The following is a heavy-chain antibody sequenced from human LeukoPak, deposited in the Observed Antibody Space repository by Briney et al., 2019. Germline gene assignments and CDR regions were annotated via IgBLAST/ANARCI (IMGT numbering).Heavy chain of an antibody. CDR1: GGSFSGYY. J-gene: IGHJ4*02. CDR2: INHSGST. V-gene: IGHV4-34*01. Sequence: SETLSLTCAVYGGSFSGYYWSWIRQPPGKGLEWIGEINHSGSTNYNPSLKSRVTISVDTSKNQFSLKLSSVTAADTAVYYCARGSSYDGSGYYYEIDYWGQGTLVTVSS. CDR3: ARGSSYDGSGYYYEIDY. D-gene: IGHD3-22*01.